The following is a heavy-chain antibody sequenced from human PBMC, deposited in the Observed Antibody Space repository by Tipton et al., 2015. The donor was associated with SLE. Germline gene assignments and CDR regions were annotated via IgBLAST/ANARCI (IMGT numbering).Heavy chain of an antibody. CDR2: ISRDGSNT. CDR1: GFTFSSHW. CDR3: AKGQIVGGLWFRDYAFDM. Sequence: GSLRLSCAASGFTFSSHWMYWVRQAPGKGLVWVSRISRDGSNTYYADSVEGRFTISRDNAKNTLYLQMHSLRAEDFAIYYCAKGQIVGGLWFRDYAFDMWGQGTMVTVSS. D-gene: IGHD3-10*01. J-gene: IGHJ3*02. V-gene: IGHV3-74*01.